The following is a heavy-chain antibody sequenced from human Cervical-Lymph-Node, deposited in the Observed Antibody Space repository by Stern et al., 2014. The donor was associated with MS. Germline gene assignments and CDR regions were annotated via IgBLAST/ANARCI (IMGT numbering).Heavy chain of an antibody. J-gene: IGHJ4*02. V-gene: IGHV3-30-3*01. CDR3: AREPYNYDGDGYLDH. Sequence: VQLVESGGGVVQPGGSLRLSCAASGFTFISYSMYWVRQAPGKGLEWLAVILHAGSNAYYADSVKGRFTISRDNSKNTVSLQMNSLRVEDTAVYYGAREPYNYDGDGYLDHWGQGTLVTVSS. D-gene: IGHD3-22*01. CDR2: ILHAGSNA. CDR1: GFTFISYS.